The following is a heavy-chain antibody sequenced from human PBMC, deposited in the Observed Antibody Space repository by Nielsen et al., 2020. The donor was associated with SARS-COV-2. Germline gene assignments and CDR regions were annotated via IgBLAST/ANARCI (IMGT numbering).Heavy chain of an antibody. J-gene: IGHJ4*02. CDR2: IIPIFGTA. D-gene: IGHD1-26*01. Sequence: WVRQAPGQGLEWMGGIIPIFGTANYAQKFQGRVTITADESTSTAYMELSSLRSDDTAVYYCAFSGSYPYYFDYWGQGTLVTVSS. V-gene: IGHV1-69*01. CDR3: AFSGSYPYYFDY.